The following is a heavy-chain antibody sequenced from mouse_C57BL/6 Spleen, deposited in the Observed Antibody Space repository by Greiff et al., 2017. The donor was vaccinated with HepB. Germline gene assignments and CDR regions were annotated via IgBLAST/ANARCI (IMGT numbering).Heavy chain of an antibody. V-gene: IGHV1-64*01. CDR1: GYTFTSYW. D-gene: IGHD1-1*01. J-gene: IGHJ1*03. CDR3: ARSRYYGSSYYWYFDV. Sequence: VQLQQSGAELVKPGASVKLSCKASGYTFTSYWMHWVKQRPGQGLEWIGMIHPNSGSTNYNEKFKSKATLTVDKSSSTAYMQLSSLTSEDSAVYYCARSRYYGSSYYWYFDVWGTGTTVTVSS. CDR2: IHPNSGST.